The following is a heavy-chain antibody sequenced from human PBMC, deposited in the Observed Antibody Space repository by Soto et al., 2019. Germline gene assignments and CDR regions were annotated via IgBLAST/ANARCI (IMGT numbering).Heavy chain of an antibody. Sequence: ASVKLCCKASVYTFSRYSLNWVRQAPGQGLEWMGWINADNGNTRYSQKFQGRVTFTRDTSASTAYMEVSSLRSEDTAVYYCAREVFITGKDIWGPWTPAT. CDR2: INADNGNT. CDR3: AREVFITGKDI. D-gene: IGHD3-16*02. CDR1: VYTFSRYS. J-gene: IGHJ6*02. V-gene: IGHV1-3*01.